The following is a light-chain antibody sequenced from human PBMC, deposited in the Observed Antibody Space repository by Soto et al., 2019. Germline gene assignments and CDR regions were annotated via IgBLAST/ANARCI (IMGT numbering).Light chain of an antibody. CDR3: QHYNNWPPWT. J-gene: IGKJ1*01. Sequence: EIVMTQSPATLSVSPGERAMFSCRASQSVSSNLAWYQQKPGQAPRLLIYGASIRATGIPARFSGSGSGTEFTLTISTLQSEDFAIYYCQHYNNWPPWTFGQGTKVDSK. V-gene: IGKV3-15*01. CDR2: GAS. CDR1: QSVSSN.